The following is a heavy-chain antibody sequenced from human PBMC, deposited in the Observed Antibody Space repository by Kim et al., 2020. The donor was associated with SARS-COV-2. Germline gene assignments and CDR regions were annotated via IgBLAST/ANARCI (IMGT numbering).Heavy chain of an antibody. Sequence: GGSLRLSCAASGFTFSSYAMSWVRQAPGKGLGGVSGISGSGGNTYYADSVKGRFTFSRDNSKNTLYLQMNSLRAEDTAVYYCVKWGHDDYSDYYYAMDVWGQGSTVTVS. CDR3: VKWGHDDYSDYYYAMDV. D-gene: IGHD4-4*01. J-gene: IGHJ6*02. CDR2: ISGSGGNT. CDR1: GFTFSSYA. V-gene: IGHV3-23*01.